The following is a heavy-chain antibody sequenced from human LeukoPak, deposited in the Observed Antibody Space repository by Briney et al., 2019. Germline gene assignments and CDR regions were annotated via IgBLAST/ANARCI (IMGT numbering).Heavy chain of an antibody. CDR2: IKQDGSEK. CDR3: ARVISCAGGTCHAKYVYYGMDV. D-gene: IGHD2-15*01. Sequence: QSGGSLRLSCAASGFTFSNYWLTWVRQAPGQGLEWVANIKQDGSEKHYVDSVKGRFTISRDNAKNSLYLQMNSLRAEDTAVYYCARVISCAGGTCHAKYVYYGMDVWGQGTTVTVSS. J-gene: IGHJ6*02. V-gene: IGHV3-7*01. CDR1: GFTFSNYW.